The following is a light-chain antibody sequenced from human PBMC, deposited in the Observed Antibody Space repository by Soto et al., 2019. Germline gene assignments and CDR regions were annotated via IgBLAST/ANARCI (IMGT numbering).Light chain of an antibody. CDR1: QTISSW. J-gene: IGKJ3*01. V-gene: IGKV1-5*03. CDR2: KAS. CDR3: QQYNSYAFS. Sequence: DIQMTQSPSTLSGSVGDRVTITCRASQTISSWLAWYQQKPGKAPKLLIYKASTLKSGVPSRFSGSGSGTEFTLTISSLQPDDFATYYCQQYNSYAFSFGPGTKVDI.